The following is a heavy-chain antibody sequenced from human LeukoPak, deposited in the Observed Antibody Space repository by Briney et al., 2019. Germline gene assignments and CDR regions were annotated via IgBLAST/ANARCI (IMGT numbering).Heavy chain of an antibody. CDR3: ARGGFDILTGYYS. CDR2: TSYDGSNK. V-gene: IGHV3-30-3*01. Sequence: GGSVRLSRAVSGFTFRSYAMLDPRDAPGKGVEWVALTSYDGSNKYYADSVKRRFTISRDNCKNTLYLQMNSLRAEDTAVYYCARGGFDILTGYYSWGQGTLVTVSS. D-gene: IGHD3-9*01. J-gene: IGHJ5*02. CDR1: GFTFRSYA.